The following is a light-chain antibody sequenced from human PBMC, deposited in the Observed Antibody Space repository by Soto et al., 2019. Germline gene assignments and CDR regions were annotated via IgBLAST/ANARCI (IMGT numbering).Light chain of an antibody. CDR2: VVS. V-gene: IGKV1-39*01. CDR1: RSVISH. Sequence: DMEMNQAANDRCACGGERVNVTRRVSRSVISHLKWYQQKPGKAPDLLIYVVSNLQSGVPSSFSGSGSGTDFTLTISSLHPADFATYYCQQSYSTPPITFGQGTRLEIK. CDR3: QQSYSTPPIT. J-gene: IGKJ5*01.